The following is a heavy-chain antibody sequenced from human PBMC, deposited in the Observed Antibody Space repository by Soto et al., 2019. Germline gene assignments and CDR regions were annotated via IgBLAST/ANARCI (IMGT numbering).Heavy chain of an antibody. J-gene: IGHJ3*02. CDR3: ARDSGSLRAFDI. CDR2: IWYDGSNK. D-gene: IGHD1-26*01. Sequence: GGSLRLSCAASGFTFSSYGMHWVRQAPGKGLEWVAVIWYDGSNKYYADSVKGRFTISRDNSKNTLYLQMNSLRAEDTAVYYCARDSGSLRAFDIWGQGTMVTVSS. V-gene: IGHV3-33*01. CDR1: GFTFSSYG.